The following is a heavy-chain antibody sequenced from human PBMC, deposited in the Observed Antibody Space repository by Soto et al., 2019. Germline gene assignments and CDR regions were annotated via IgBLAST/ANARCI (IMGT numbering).Heavy chain of an antibody. CDR3: ARGWRGSSGYYWVY. CDR2: INHSGST. Sequence: SETLSLTCAVYGGSFSGYHRSWIRHPPGKGLEWIGEINHSGSTNYNPSLKSRVTISVDTSKNQFSLKLSSVTAADTAVYYCARGWRGSSGYYWVYWGQGTLVTVS. J-gene: IGHJ4*02. V-gene: IGHV4-34*01. D-gene: IGHD3-22*01. CDR1: GGSFSGYH.